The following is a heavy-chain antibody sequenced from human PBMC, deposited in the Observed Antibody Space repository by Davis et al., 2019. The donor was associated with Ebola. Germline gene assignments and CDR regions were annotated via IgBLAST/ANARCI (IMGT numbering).Heavy chain of an antibody. Sequence: GESLKISCAASGFTFSSYGMHWVRQAPGKGLEWVAVIWYDGSNKFYADSVKGRFTISRDNSKNTLYVQMNSLRAEDTAVYYCARDRVYYGGDCTLGYYYYYGMDVWGQGTTVTVSS. CDR3: ARDRVYYGGDCTLGYYYYYGMDV. D-gene: IGHD2-21*01. J-gene: IGHJ6*02. CDR2: IWYDGSNK. V-gene: IGHV3-33*01. CDR1: GFTFSSYG.